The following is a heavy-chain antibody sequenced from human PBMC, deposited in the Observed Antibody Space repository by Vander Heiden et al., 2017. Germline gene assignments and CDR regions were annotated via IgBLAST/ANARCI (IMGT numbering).Heavy chain of an antibody. V-gene: IGHV4-59*11. CDR3: ARDQSEFDY. CDR2: GHYSGST. Sequence: QVQLQESGPGLVKPSETLSLTCAVAGASIRTHYWTWIRQPPGKGLEWIGYGHYSGSTDYNPSLKSRVTISIDTSRNQFSLRLNSVTAADTAVYYCARDQSEFDYWGQGTLVTVS. CDR1: GASIRTHY. J-gene: IGHJ4*02.